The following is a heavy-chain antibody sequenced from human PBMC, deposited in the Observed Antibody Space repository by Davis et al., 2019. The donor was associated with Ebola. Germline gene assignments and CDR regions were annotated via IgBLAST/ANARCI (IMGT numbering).Heavy chain of an antibody. CDR1: GYSFTSYW. J-gene: IGHJ2*01. CDR3: ARSPHYYDSSGYPYAYWYFDL. V-gene: IGHV5-51*01. Sequence: GESLKISCKGSGYSFTSYWIAWVRQMPGKGLEWMGIIYPGDSDTRYSPSFQGQVTISADKSISTAYLQWSSLKASDTAMYYCARSPHYYDSSGYPYAYWYFDLWGRGTLVTVSS. D-gene: IGHD3-22*01. CDR2: IYPGDSDT.